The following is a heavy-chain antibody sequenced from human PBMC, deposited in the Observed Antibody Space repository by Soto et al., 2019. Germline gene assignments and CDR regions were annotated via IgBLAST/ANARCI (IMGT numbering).Heavy chain of an antibody. CDR2: ISGSGGST. D-gene: IGHD3-3*01. J-gene: IGHJ4*02. CDR1: GFTFSDYY. Sequence: VQLVESGGGLVKPGGSLRLSCAASGFTFSDYYMSWIRQAPGKGLEWVSAISGSGGSTYYADSVKGRFTISRDNSKNTLYLQMNSLRAEDTAVYYCAKDGYYDFWSGYYTGDYWGQGTLVTVSS. V-gene: IGHV3-23*04. CDR3: AKDGYYDFWSGYYTGDY.